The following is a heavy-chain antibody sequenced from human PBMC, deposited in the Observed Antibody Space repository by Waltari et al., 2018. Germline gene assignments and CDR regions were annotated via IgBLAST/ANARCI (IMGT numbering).Heavy chain of an antibody. J-gene: IGHJ4*02. Sequence: EVQLEESGGGLVQPGGSLRLSCAASGFTFSSYWMHWVRQAPGKGLVWVSRIKSDGSTISYADSGKGRFTISRDNAKNTLYLQMNSLSAEDTAVYYCASAYYDILDWGQGTLVTVSS. CDR3: ASAYYDILD. D-gene: IGHD3-9*01. V-gene: IGHV3-74*01. CDR2: IKSDGSTI. CDR1: GFTFSSYW.